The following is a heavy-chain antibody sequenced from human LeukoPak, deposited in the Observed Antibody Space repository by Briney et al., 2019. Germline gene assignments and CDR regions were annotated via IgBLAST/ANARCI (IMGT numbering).Heavy chain of an antibody. Sequence: PSETLSLTCTVSGGSISSSSYYWGWIRQPPGKGLEWIGSIYYSGSTYYNPSLKSRVTISVDTSKNQFSLKLSSVTAADTAVCYCARHGPFGSSWYGVDYWGQGTLVTVSS. CDR2: IYYSGST. J-gene: IGHJ4*02. CDR1: GGSISSSSYY. V-gene: IGHV4-39*01. CDR3: ARHGPFGSSWYGVDY. D-gene: IGHD6-13*01.